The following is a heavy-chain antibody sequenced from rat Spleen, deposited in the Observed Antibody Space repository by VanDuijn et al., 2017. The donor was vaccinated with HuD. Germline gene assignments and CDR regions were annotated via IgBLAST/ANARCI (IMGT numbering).Heavy chain of an antibody. CDR3: ARHTTNYGLFGY. D-gene: IGHD1-11*01. Sequence: EVELVESGGGLVQPGRSLKLSCAASGFTFSNYGMAWVRQAPTKGLEWVATISYDGSSTYYRDSVKGRFTISRDNAKSTLYLQMDSLRSEDTATYYCARHTTNYGLFGYWGQGVMVTVSS. J-gene: IGHJ2*01. V-gene: IGHV5-29*01. CDR2: ISYDGSST. CDR1: GFTFSNYG.